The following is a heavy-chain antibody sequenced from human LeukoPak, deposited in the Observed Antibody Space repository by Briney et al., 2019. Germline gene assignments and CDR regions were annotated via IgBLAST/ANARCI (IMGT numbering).Heavy chain of an antibody. J-gene: IGHJ6*02. V-gene: IGHV1-18*01. D-gene: IGHD6-19*01. Sequence: ASVKVSCKASGYTFTSYGISWVRQAPGQGLEWMGWLSAYNGNTNYAQKLQGRVTMTTDTSTSTAYMELRSLRSDDTAVYYCARVAPPAVAGIYYYYGMDVWGQGTTVTVSS. CDR3: ARVAPPAVAGIYYYYGMDV. CDR2: LSAYNGNT. CDR1: GYTFTSYG.